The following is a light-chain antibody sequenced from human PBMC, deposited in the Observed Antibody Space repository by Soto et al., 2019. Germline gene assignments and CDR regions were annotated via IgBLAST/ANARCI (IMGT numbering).Light chain of an antibody. CDR1: RSVLFDTNNKNY. CDR2: WAS. Sequence: IVVTQSPDSLACSLAGRATIICRSTRSVLFDTNNKNYFAWYQQKPGQPPKLLIYWASTRETGVPDRFSGSGSGTDFTLTIDSLQAEDVAVYYCQQYYSTPLTFGGGTRV. J-gene: IGKJ4*01. V-gene: IGKV4-1*01. CDR3: QQYYSTPLT.